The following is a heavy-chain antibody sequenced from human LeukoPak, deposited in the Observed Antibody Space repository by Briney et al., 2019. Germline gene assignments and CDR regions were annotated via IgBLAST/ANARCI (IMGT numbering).Heavy chain of an antibody. Sequence: GGSLRLSCAASGFTFSNYWMGWVRQAPGKGLEWVANIKQDGSEKYYVGSVKGRFTISRDNAKNSLYLQMNSLRAEDTAVYYCARGGCSSTSCYPWNLLYYYYYYMDVWGKGTTVTVSS. V-gene: IGHV3-7*01. CDR2: IKQDGSEK. CDR3: ARGGCSSTSCYPWNLLYYYYYYMDV. CDR1: GFTFSNYW. J-gene: IGHJ6*03. D-gene: IGHD2-2*01.